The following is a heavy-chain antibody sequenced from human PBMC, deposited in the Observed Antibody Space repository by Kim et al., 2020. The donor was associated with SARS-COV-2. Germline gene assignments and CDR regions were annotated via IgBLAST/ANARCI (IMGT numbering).Heavy chain of an antibody. D-gene: IGHD1-1*01. CDR2: ISYDGTNK. CDR3: TRDDALDDYFHY. Sequence: GGSLRLSCAGSGFSFGDSAMHWVRQPPGKGLEWVAVISYDGTNKYYADSVQGRFTISRYNSENTLYLQMNSLRPDDTAVYYCTRDDALDDYFHYWGQGTLVTVSS. CDR1: GFSFGDSA. V-gene: IGHV3-30-3*01. J-gene: IGHJ4*02.